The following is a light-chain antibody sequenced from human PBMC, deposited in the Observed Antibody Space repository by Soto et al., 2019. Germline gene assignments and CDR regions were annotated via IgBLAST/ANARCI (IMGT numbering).Light chain of an antibody. CDR2: DAS. V-gene: IGKV1-5*01. CDR3: QQLNGYLELT. CDR1: QSISSW. J-gene: IGKJ4*01. Sequence: DIQMTQSPSTLSASVGDRVTITCRASQSISSWLAWYQQKLGKAPKLLIYDASTLQSGVPSRFSGSRSGTEFTLTISSLQPEDFATYYCQQLNGYLELTFGGGTKVDI.